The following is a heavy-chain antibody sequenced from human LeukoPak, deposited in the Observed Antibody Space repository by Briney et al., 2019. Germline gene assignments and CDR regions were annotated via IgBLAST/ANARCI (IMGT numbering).Heavy chain of an antibody. CDR2: ISSSSSYI. CDR3: ARQIRAYCSSTSCLYYYYYGMDV. Sequence: PGGSLRLSCAASGFTFSSYSMNWVRQAPGKRLEWVPSISSSSSYIYYADSVKGRFTISRDNAKNSLYLQMNSLRAEDTAVYYCARQIRAYCSSTSCLYYYYYGMDVWGQGTTVTVSS. V-gene: IGHV3-21*01. J-gene: IGHJ6*02. CDR1: GFTFSSYS. D-gene: IGHD2-2*01.